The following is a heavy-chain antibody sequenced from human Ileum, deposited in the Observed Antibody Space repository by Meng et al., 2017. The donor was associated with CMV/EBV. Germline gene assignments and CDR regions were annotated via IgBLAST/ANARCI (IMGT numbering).Heavy chain of an antibody. Sequence: EHGQASGPGLVEPSWTLSLICTVSRGSIRTYYWSWIRQPAGKGLEWIGRIYTSGSTNYNPSLKSRVTMSVDTSKNQFSLKLSSVTAADTAVYYCARADDSSGYCFDYWGQGTLVTVSS. CDR3: ARADDSSGYCFDY. CDR2: IYTSGST. J-gene: IGHJ4*02. D-gene: IGHD3-22*01. V-gene: IGHV4-4*07. CDR1: RGSIRTYY.